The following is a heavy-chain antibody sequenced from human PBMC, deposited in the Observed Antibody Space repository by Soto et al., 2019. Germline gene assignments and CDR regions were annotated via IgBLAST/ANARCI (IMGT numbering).Heavy chain of an antibody. CDR2: VFYTGRA. CDR1: GGSISSSSYY. V-gene: IGHV4-61*01. D-gene: IGHD4-4*01. Sequence: EALSLTCTVSGGSISSSSYYWGLIRQPPGKGLEWIGYVFYTGRANYNASLKSRVSISLDTSNYQFSLKLSSVTAADTAVYYCARDGDGRMTTNPYYYNGMDVWGPGTTVTVSS. CDR3: ARDGDGRMTTNPYYYNGMDV. J-gene: IGHJ6*02.